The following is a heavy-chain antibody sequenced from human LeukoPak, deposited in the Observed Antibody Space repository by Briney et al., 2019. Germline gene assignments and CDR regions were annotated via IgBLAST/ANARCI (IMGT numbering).Heavy chain of an antibody. Sequence: ASVKVSCQVSGYTLTELSMHWLRPAPGKGLEWMEGFDPEDGEKIYVYKVHGRLTMTEDRSTDTAYLELSSLTSKDRAGYLCPPLSHYYDSSGYYYAFDYWGQGTLVTVSS. CDR2: FDPEDGEK. J-gene: IGHJ4*02. CDR3: PPLSHYYDSSGYYYAFDY. D-gene: IGHD3-22*01. V-gene: IGHV1-24*01. CDR1: GYTLTELS.